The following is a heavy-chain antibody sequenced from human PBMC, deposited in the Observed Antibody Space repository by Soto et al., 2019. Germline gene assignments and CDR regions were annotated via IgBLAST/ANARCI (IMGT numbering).Heavy chain of an antibody. D-gene: IGHD2-15*01. CDR3: AVVAATPGSYDY. J-gene: IGHJ4*02. V-gene: IGHV1-58*02. Sequence: GASVKVSCKASGFTFTSSAMQWVRQARGQRLEWIGWIVVGSGNTNYAQKLQERVTITRDMSTSTAYMELSSLRSEDTAVYYCAVVAATPGSYDYWGQGTLVTVSS. CDR2: IVVGSGNT. CDR1: GFTFTSSA.